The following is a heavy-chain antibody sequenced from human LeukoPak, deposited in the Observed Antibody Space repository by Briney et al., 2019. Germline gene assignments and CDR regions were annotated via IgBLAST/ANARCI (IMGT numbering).Heavy chain of an antibody. CDR2: INPNSGGT. CDR3: ARADRLHGGPYLIGP. J-gene: IGHJ5*02. V-gene: IGHV1-2*02. D-gene: IGHD2-21*01. Sequence: GASVKVSCKTSGYSFTDYMHWMRQAPGQGLEWMGWINPNSGGTSSAQKFQGRVTMTRDTSITTVYMEVSWLTSDDTAIYYCARADRLHGGPYLIGPWGQGTLVTVSS. CDR1: GYSFTDY.